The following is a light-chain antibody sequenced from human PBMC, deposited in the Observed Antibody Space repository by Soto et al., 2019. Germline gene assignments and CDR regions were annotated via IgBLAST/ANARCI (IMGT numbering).Light chain of an antibody. CDR3: QQRSNWPPEIT. Sequence: EIVLAQSPAPLSLSPGERATLSCRSSQSVSISLAWYQQKPGPAPRLLLYDASNRATGVPARFSGSGSGTDFTRTVSSLEPEEFALYYCQQRSNWPPEITFCQGTRLEIK. J-gene: IGKJ5*01. CDR2: DAS. CDR1: QSVSIS. V-gene: IGKV3-11*01.